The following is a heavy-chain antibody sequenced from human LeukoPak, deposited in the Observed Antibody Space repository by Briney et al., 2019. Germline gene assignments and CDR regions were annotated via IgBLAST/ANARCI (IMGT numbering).Heavy chain of an antibody. Sequence: GGSLLLSCAASGFTFSSYSMNWVRQAPGKGLEWVSSISSSSSYIYYADSVKGRFTISRDNDKNSLYLQMNSLRAEDTAVYYCARSSVVPAAMAGDYWGQGTLVTVSS. J-gene: IGHJ4*02. D-gene: IGHD2-2*01. V-gene: IGHV3-21*01. CDR2: ISSSSSYI. CDR1: GFTFSSYS. CDR3: ARSSVVPAAMAGDY.